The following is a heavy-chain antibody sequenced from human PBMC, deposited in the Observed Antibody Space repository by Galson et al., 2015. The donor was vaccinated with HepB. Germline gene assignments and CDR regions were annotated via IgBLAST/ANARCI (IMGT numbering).Heavy chain of an antibody. V-gene: IGHV3-21*01. CDR3: ARDRGSGSGSYPYYFDY. D-gene: IGHD1-26*01. CDR2: IRSSSSYI. J-gene: IGHJ4*02. Sequence: SLRLSCAASGFTFSSYSMNWVRQAPGKGLEWVSSIRSSSSYIYYADSVKGRFTISRDNAKNSLYLQMNSLRAEDTAVYYCARDRGSGSGSYPYYFDYWGQGTLVTVSS. CDR1: GFTFSSYS.